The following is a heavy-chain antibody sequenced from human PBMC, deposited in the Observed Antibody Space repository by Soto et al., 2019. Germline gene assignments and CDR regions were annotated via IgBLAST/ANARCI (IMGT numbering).Heavy chain of an antibody. V-gene: IGHV3-23*01. Sequence: EVQLRQSGGGVVQPGGSLRLSCVASGFSFNNYAMTWVRQAPGKGLEWVSGISGSGDGTYYADSVKDRFSVSRDKSTSRGHRQMSRLRVKDTAVYYCAKVKGLRGSSYFGELGQRALVILSS. CDR2: ISGSGDGT. CDR1: GFSFNNYA. CDR3: AKVKGLRGSSYFGE. D-gene: IGHD2-15*01. J-gene: IGHJ4*02.